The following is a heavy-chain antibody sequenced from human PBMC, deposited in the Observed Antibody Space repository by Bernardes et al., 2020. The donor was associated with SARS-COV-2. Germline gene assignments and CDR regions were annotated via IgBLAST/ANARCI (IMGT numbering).Heavy chain of an antibody. CDR2: IIGSAEDL. D-gene: IGHD2-15*01. CDR1: GFTFRIFA. V-gene: IGHV3-23*01. Sequence: GGSLRLSCAASGFTFRIFAMSWFRLAPGRGPECVAGIIGSAEDLFYADSVKGRFTISRDNSQNILYLHMNNVRAEDTAVYYCAKDSTPDSAWNFDYWGQGTQVTVSS. J-gene: IGHJ4*02. CDR3: AKDSTPDSAWNFDY.